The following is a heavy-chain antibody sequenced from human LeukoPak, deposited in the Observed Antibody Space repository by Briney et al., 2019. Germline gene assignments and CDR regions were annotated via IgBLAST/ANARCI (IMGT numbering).Heavy chain of an antibody. CDR1: GFTFSSYE. Sequence: PGGSLRLSCAASGFTFSSYEMNWVRQAPGEGLEWVSYISSSGSTIYYADSVKGRFTISRDNAKNSLYLQMNSLRAEDTAVYYCARGIGGVIAYYFDYWGQGTLVTVSS. D-gene: IGHD3-16*02. J-gene: IGHJ4*02. CDR2: ISSSGSTI. V-gene: IGHV3-48*03. CDR3: ARGIGGVIAYYFDY.